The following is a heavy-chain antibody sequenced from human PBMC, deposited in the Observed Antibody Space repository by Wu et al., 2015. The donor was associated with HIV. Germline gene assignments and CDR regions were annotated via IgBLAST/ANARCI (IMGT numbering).Heavy chain of an antibody. Sequence: QVQLVQSGPEMKEPGASVKVSCKASGYTFTSYGISWVRQAPGQGLEWMGWISAYNGNTNYAQKLQGRVTMTTDTSTSTAYMELRSLRSDDTAVYYCARSGGSVRTGVDNWFDPWGQGTLVTVSS. CDR3: ARSGGSVRTGVDNWFDP. CDR1: GYTFTSYG. J-gene: IGHJ5*02. D-gene: IGHD1-26*01. CDR2: ISAYNGNT. V-gene: IGHV1-18*01.